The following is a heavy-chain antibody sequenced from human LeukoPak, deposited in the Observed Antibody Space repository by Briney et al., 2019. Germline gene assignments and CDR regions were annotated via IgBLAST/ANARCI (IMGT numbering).Heavy chain of an antibody. CDR3: AREEGGEAFDI. CDR1: GGTFSSYA. CDR2: IIPIFGTA. V-gene: IGHV1-69*13. J-gene: IGHJ3*02. D-gene: IGHD3-16*01. Sequence: SVKVSCKAPGGTFSSYAISWVRQAPGQGLEWMGGIIPIFGTANYAQKFQGRVTITADESTNTAYMELSSLRSEDTAVYYCAREEGGEAFDIWGQGTMVTVSS.